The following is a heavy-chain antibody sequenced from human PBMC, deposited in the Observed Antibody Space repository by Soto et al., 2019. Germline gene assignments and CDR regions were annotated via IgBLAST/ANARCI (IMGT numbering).Heavy chain of an antibody. J-gene: IGHJ3*02. CDR3: TRIFSDAFDI. Sequence: GGSLRLSCAASGFIFRDSAIHWVRQASGKGLEWVARIRSKGNNYATAYAASVKGRFTISRDDSKNTAYLQLNSLKTEDTAVYYCTRIFSDAFDIWGQGTMATV. CDR1: GFIFRDSA. CDR2: IRSKGNNYAT. V-gene: IGHV3-73*01. D-gene: IGHD3-9*01.